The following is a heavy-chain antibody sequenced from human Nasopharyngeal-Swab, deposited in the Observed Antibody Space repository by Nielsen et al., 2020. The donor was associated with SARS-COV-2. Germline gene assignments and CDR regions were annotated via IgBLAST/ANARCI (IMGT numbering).Heavy chain of an antibody. V-gene: IGHV4-31*02. CDR3: AREGYCSGGSCYSGRPYYYYYMDV. CDR2: IYYSGST. D-gene: IGHD2-15*01. Sequence: WIRQPPGKGLEWIGYIYYSGSTYYNPSLKSRVTISVDTSKSQFSLKLSSVTAADTAVYYCAREGYCSGGSCYSGRPYYYYYMDVWGKGTTVTVSS. J-gene: IGHJ6*03.